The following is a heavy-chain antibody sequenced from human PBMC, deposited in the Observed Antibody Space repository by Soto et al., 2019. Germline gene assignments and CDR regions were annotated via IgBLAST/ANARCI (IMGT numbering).Heavy chain of an antibody. CDR3: AKSQSDILTGYYHRYGMDV. CDR2: ISGSGGST. J-gene: IGHJ6*02. Sequence: EVQLLESGGGLVQPGGSLRLSCAASGFTFSSYAMSWVRQAPGKGLEWVSAISGSGGSTYYADSVKGRFTISRDNSKNTLYLKMNSLRAEDTAVYYCAKSQSDILTGYYHRYGMDVWGQGTTVTVSS. D-gene: IGHD3-9*01. V-gene: IGHV3-23*01. CDR1: GFTFSSYA.